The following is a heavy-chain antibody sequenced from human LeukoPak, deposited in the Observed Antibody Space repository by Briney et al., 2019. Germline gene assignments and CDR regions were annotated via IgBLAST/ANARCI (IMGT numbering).Heavy chain of an antibody. Sequence: WGSLTLSCTASGFTFSSYSMNWARQPPGKGLEWVSSISSSSSYIYYADSVKGRFTISRDNAKNSLYLQMNSLRAEDTAVYYCARTGYSSGWHDAFDIWGQGTMVTVSS. CDR1: GFTFSSYS. J-gene: IGHJ3*02. D-gene: IGHD6-19*01. CDR2: ISSSSSYI. V-gene: IGHV3-21*01. CDR3: ARTGYSSGWHDAFDI.